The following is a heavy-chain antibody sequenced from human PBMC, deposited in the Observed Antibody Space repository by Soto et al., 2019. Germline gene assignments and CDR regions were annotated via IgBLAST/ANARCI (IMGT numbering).Heavy chain of an antibody. CDR2: MYNTGST. V-gene: IGHV4-59*12. CDR1: GGSISRYY. D-gene: IGHD5-12*01. Sequence: PSETLSLTCTVCGGSISRYYWSWIRQPPGKGLEWIGYMYNTGSTVYNPSFKSRVTISVDTSKNQISLKLSSVTAADTAVYYCARDPRGGYSGYDLDFVRSLSYYGMDAWGQGTTLTISS. CDR3: ARDPRGGYSGYDLDFVRSLSYYGMDA. J-gene: IGHJ6*02.